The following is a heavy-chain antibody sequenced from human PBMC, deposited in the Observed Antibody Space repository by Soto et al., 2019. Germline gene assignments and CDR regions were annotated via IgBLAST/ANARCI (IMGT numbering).Heavy chain of an antibody. D-gene: IGHD6-13*01. J-gene: IGHJ6*02. CDR1: GFAFETFA. CDR3: AKATAAAYDYYYYGLDV. CDR2: ISSDGTKK. V-gene: IGHV3-30-3*01. Sequence: QVQLVESGGGVVLPGGSLRLSCAASGFAFETFAMHWVRQAPGKGLAWVALISSDGTKKHLADAVKGRFTISRDNSKKIVYLMMQSLRGEDSAIYYCAKATAAAYDYYYYGLDVCGQGTTVSVSS.